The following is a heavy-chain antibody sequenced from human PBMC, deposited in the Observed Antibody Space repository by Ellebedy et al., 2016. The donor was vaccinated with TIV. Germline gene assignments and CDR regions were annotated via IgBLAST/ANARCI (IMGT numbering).Heavy chain of an antibody. D-gene: IGHD2-2*01. CDR2: ISYDGSNK. V-gene: IGHV3-30*03. Sequence: GGSLRLSXAASGFTFSSYGMHWVRQAPGKGLEWVAVISYDGSNKYYADSVKGRFTISRDNSKNTLYLQMNSLRAEDTAVYYCARVEVVPAAEYFDYWGQGTLVTVSS. CDR3: ARVEVVPAAEYFDY. CDR1: GFTFSSYG. J-gene: IGHJ4*02.